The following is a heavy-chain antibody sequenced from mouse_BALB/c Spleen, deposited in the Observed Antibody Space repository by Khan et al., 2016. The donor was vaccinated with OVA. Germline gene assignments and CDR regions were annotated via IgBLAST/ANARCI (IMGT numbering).Heavy chain of an antibody. D-gene: IGHD2-14*01. CDR2: INPDSTTI. Sequence: EVKLLESGGGLVQPGGSLKLSCAASGFDFSRYWMNWVRQAPGKGLEWIGEINPDSTTINYTPSLKDKFIISRDNAKNTLYLQMSKVRSEDTALYYCARPYRYDGRAWFAYWGQGTLVTVSA. V-gene: IGHV4-1*02. J-gene: IGHJ3*01. CDR3: ARPYRYDGRAWFAY. CDR1: GFDFSRYW.